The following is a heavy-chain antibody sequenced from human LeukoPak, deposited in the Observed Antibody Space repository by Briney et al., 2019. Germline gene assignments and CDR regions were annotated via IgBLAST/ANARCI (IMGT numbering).Heavy chain of an antibody. CDR1: GFTFSSYG. Sequence: PGGSLRLSCAASGFTFSSYGMHWVRQAPGKGLEWVAVIWYDGSNKYYADSVKGRFTISRDNSKNTLYLQMNSLRAEDTAVYNCAREGPDYYDSSGYYYGDLDYWGQGTLVTVSS. J-gene: IGHJ4*02. D-gene: IGHD3-22*01. CDR3: AREGPDYYDSSGYYYGDLDY. CDR2: IWYDGSNK. V-gene: IGHV3-33*01.